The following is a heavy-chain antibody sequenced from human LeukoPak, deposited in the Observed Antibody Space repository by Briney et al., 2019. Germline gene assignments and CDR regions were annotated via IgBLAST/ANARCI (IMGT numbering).Heavy chain of an antibody. J-gene: IGHJ5*02. V-gene: IGHV3-53*01. D-gene: IGHD6-19*01. CDR3: ARPRDDNSGYYIS. CDR1: GFTVSSSF. Sequence: GGSLRLSCAASGFTVSSSFMSWVRQAPGKGLEWVSLIYRGGTTYVAASVKGRFTVPRDISKNTLYLQMNSLRAEGTALYYCARPRDDNSGYYISWGQGSLVPVSS. CDR2: IYRGGTT.